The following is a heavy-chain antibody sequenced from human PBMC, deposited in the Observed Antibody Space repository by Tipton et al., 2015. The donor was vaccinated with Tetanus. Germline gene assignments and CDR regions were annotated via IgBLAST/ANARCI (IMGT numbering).Heavy chain of an antibody. CDR3: ARAGPQATFGVKYGMDV. CDR1: GGTFSNYA. CDR2: IIPIFGTA. J-gene: IGHJ6*02. Sequence: QSGPEVKKPGSSVKVSCKASGGTFSNYAISWVRQAPGQGLEWMGGIIPIFGTAKYAQKFQGRVTITADESTSTAYMELSSLRSEDTAVYYCARAGPQATFGVKYGMDVWGQGTTVTVSS. V-gene: IGHV1-69*01. D-gene: IGHD3-3*01.